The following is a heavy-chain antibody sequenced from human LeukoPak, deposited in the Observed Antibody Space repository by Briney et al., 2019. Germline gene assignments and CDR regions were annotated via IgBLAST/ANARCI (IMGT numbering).Heavy chain of an antibody. CDR3: ARDRYSGSYLNAFDI. D-gene: IGHD1-26*01. V-gene: IGHV3-23*01. CDR1: GFTFSSYG. CDR2: IGGSGGST. J-gene: IGHJ3*02. Sequence: PGGSLRLSCAASGFTFSSYGMSWVRQAPGKGLGWVSAIGGSGGSTYYADSVKGRFTISRDNSKNSLYLQMNSLRAEDTAVYYCARDRYSGSYLNAFDIWGQGTMVTVSS.